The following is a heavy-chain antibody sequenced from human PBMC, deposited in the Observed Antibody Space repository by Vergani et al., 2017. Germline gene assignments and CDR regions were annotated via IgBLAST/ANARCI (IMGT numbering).Heavy chain of an antibody. Sequence: VQLVESGGGLVKPGGSLRLSCAASGFTFSSYSMNWVRQAPGKGLEWVAVIWYDGSNKYYADSVKGRFTISRDNSKNTLYLQMNSLRAEDTAVYYCAKDLRPTYLVGGYDTALFGYWGQGTLVTVSS. D-gene: IGHD5-12*01. J-gene: IGHJ4*02. CDR3: AKDLRPTYLVGGYDTALFGY. V-gene: IGHV3-33*06. CDR1: GFTFSSYS. CDR2: IWYDGSNK.